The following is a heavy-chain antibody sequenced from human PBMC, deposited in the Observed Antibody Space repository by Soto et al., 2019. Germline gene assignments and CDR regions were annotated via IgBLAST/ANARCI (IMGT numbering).Heavy chain of an antibody. CDR2: IIPIFGTA. V-gene: IGHV1-69*13. CDR3: AGYCTGDNWFDP. D-gene: IGHD2-8*02. J-gene: IGHJ5*02. Sequence: SVKVSCKASGGTFSSYAISWVRQAPGQGLEWMGGIIPIFGTANYAQKFQGRVTITADESTSTAYMELGSPQSEDAAVQGGAGYCTGDNWFDPWGQGTLVTVSS. CDR1: GGTFSSYA.